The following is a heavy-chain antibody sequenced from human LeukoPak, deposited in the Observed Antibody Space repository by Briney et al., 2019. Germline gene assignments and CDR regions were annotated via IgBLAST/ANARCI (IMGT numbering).Heavy chain of an antibody. D-gene: IGHD1-26*01. CDR2: ISAYNGNT. J-gene: IGHJ4*02. Sequence: GAAVNVSRKSSVYTFTKYVISGVRQAPAQELAWVGWISAYNGNTNQAQKLQGRVTMTTNTSTSTAYMELRRLRSDDTAVYYCARDQGTMVGATRRGFDYWGQGTLVTVSS. CDR1: VYTFTKYV. CDR3: ARDQGTMVGATRRGFDY. V-gene: IGHV1-18*01.